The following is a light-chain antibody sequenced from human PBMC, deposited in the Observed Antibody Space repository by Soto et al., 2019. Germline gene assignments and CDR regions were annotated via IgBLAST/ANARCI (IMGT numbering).Light chain of an antibody. J-gene: IGLJ1*01. Sequence: QSALTQPASVSGSPGQSITFSCTGTSSDVGGYNYVSWYQQHPGKAPKLMIYDVSNRPSGVSSRFSGSKSGNTASLTISGLQAEDEAYYYCSSYTSTTTPYVFGTGTKLTVL. CDR1: SSDVGGYNY. V-gene: IGLV2-14*03. CDR2: DVS. CDR3: SSYTSTTTPYV.